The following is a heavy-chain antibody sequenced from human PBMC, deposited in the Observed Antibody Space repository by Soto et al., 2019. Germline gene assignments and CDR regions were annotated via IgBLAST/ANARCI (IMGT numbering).Heavy chain of an antibody. Sequence: GGSLRLSCAASGFTFSNYWMHWLHQAQGKGLWWVSRINSEGSSTSYADSVKGRCTISQDNAKNTLYLQMTSMRAEDTAVYYCARVDKGYCSSTSCYVTGYFDYWGQGTVVTVS. CDR3: ARVDKGYCSSTSCYVTGYFDY. CDR1: GFTFSNYW. CDR2: INSEGSST. D-gene: IGHD2-2*01. J-gene: IGHJ4*02. V-gene: IGHV3-74*01.